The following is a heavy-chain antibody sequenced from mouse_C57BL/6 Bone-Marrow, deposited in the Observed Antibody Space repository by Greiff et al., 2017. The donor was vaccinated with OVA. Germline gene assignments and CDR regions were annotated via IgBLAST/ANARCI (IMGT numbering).Heavy chain of an antibody. J-gene: IGHJ1*03. V-gene: IGHV10-3*01. Sequence: EVQRVESGGGLVQPKGSLKLSCAASGFTFNTYAMHWVRQAPGKGLEWVARIRSKSSNYATYYADSVKDRFTISRDDSQSMLYLQMNNLKTEDTAMYYCVREGGPPWYFDVWGTGTTVTVSS. CDR1: GFTFNTYA. CDR3: VREGGPPWYFDV. D-gene: IGHD1-1*02. CDR2: IRSKSSNYAT.